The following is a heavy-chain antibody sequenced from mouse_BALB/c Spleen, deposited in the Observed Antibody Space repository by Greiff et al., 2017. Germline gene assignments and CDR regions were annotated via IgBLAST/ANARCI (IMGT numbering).Heavy chain of an antibody. J-gene: IGHJ3*01. D-gene: IGHD2-3*01. V-gene: IGHV1-69*02. CDR2: IYPSDSYT. Sequence: QVQLQQPGAELVRPGASVKLSCKASGYTFTSYWINWVKQRPGQGLEWIGNIYPSDSYTNYNQKFKDKATLTVDKSSSTAYMQLSSPTSEDSAVYYCTRGNRDGYWGFAYWGQGTLVTVSA. CDR3: TRGNRDGYWGFAY. CDR1: GYTFTSYW.